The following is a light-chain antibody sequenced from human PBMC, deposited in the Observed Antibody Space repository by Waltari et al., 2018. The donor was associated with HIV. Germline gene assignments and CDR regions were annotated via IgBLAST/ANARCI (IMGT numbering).Light chain of an antibody. CDR3: ATWDDTLNALV. V-gene: IGLV1-36*01. Sequence: QSLLTQPPSVSGAPRQSVTISCSGTSTNIGHNAVNWYQQLPGQPPRLLIYYDTLVPSGVSDRFSGSRYDTSASLAISGLQSEDEADYYCATWDDTLNALVFGGVTRLTVL. J-gene: IGLJ2*01. CDR1: STNIGHNA. CDR2: YDT.